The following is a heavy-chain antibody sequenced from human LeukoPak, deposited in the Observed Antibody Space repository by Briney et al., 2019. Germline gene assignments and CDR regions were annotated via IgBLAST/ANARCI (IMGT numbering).Heavy chain of an antibody. Sequence: PGGSLRLSCAASGFTFSSYGMHWVRQAPGKGLEWVAVISYDGSNKYYADSVKGRFTISRDNSKNTLYLQMNSLRAEDTAVYYCAKEVEDSYGYADYYYGMDVWGQGTTVTVSS. CDR1: GFTFSSYG. V-gene: IGHV3-30*18. D-gene: IGHD5-18*01. CDR2: ISYDGSNK. J-gene: IGHJ6*02. CDR3: AKEVEDSYGYADYYYGMDV.